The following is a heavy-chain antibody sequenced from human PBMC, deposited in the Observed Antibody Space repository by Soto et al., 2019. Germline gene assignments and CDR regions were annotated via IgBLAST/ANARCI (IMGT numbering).Heavy chain of an antibody. J-gene: IGHJ5*02. CDR2: INPLGFST. CDR1: GYTFTSYN. CDR3: ARAAGRFGDLYWFDP. Sequence: QVQLVQSGAEVKKPGASVKVSCKASGYTFTSYNMDWVRQAPGQGLEWVGMINPLGFSTTYAQKFQGKVNMTKDTSTSTVYMELKNLRSEDTAVYYCARAAGRFGDLYWFDPWGQGTLVPVTP. D-gene: IGHD3-10*01. V-gene: IGHV1-46*01.